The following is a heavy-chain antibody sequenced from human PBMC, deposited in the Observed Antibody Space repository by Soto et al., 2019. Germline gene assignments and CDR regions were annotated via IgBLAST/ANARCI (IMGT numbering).Heavy chain of an antibody. CDR3: ARDFMVRGILSYGMDV. D-gene: IGHD3-10*01. J-gene: IGHJ6*02. CDR2: IYYSGST. V-gene: IGHV4-59*13. CDR1: GGSISSYY. Sequence: PSETLSLTCTVSGGSISSYYCSWSRQPPGKGLEWIGYIYYSGSTNYNPSLKSRVTVSVDTSKNQFSLKLSSVTAADTAVYYCARDFMVRGILSYGMDVWGQGTTVTVSS.